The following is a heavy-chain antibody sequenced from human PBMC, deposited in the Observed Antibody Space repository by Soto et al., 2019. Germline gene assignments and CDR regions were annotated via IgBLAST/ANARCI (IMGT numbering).Heavy chain of an antibody. V-gene: IGHV1-18*01. CDR3: ARDGPYYYDSSGYHPRFDY. Sequence: GASVKVSCKASGYTFTSYGISWVRQAPGQGLEWMGWISAYNGNTNYAQKLQGRVTMTTDTSTSTAYMELRSLRSDDTAVYYCARDGPYYYDSSGYHPRFDYWGQGTLVTVSS. CDR1: GYTFTSYG. D-gene: IGHD3-22*01. CDR2: ISAYNGNT. J-gene: IGHJ4*02.